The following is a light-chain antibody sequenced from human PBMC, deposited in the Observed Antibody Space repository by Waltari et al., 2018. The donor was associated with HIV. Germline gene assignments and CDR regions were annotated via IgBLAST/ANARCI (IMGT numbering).Light chain of an antibody. J-gene: IGKJ1*01. CDR3: QQYYNYPRT. CDR2: GAS. V-gene: IGKV1-8*01. Sequence: AIRMTQSPSSFSASTGDRVTITCRASPDISGFFAWYQQKPGKAPNLLISGASTLQSVVPSRFNGSGSGTDFTLTISCLQSEDFATYYCQQYYNYPRTFGQGTRVEIK. CDR1: PDISGF.